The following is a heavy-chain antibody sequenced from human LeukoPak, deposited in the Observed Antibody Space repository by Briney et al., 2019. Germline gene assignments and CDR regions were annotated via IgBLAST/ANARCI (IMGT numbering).Heavy chain of an antibody. Sequence: GESLKISCQGSGYNFPTYWIAWVRQMPGKGLEWMGIIYPGVSDTKYSPSFQGQVTISADDSINTAYLQWRSLKVSDTAMYYCARHGSSPFDFWGQGTLVTVSS. D-gene: IGHD1-14*01. CDR2: IYPGVSDT. V-gene: IGHV5-51*01. CDR3: ARHGSSPFDF. J-gene: IGHJ4*02. CDR1: GYNFPTYW.